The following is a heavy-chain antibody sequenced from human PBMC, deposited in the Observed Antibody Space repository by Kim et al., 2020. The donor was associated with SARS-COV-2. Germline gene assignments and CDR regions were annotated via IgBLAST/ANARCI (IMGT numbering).Heavy chain of an antibody. CDR3: ARVGDFWSGYYSRYFFS. CDR1: GGSFSGNY. D-gene: IGHD3-3*01. Sequence: SETLSLTCAVYGGSFSGNYWSWIRQPPGKGLEWIGEINHSGSTNYNPSLKSRVTISVDTSKNQFSLKLSSVTAADTAVYYCARVGDFWSGYYSRYFFSWG. CDR2: INHSGST. J-gene: IGHJ5*01. V-gene: IGHV4-34*01.